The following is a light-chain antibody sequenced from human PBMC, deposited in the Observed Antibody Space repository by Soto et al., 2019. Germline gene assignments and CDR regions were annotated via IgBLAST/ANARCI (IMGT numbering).Light chain of an antibody. Sequence: DIQITHSPSSLSSSVSYRVTTICWASQNISGFLNWYQQIPGRAPNLLIYAASTLQSGVPSRFRGGGSGTDFTLTISSMQPTDLATYYCQKSYNTPWTFGQGTKVDIK. CDR3: QKSYNTPWT. CDR2: AAS. J-gene: IGKJ1*01. V-gene: IGKV1-39*01. CDR1: QNISGF.